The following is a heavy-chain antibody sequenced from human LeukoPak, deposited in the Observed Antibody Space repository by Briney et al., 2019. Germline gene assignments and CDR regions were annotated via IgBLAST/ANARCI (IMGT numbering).Heavy chain of an antibody. CDR1: GYSFSSYW. V-gene: IGHV5-51*01. CDR3: ARQNGDTGDY. Sequence: GESLKISCKGSGYSFSSYWIGWVRQMPGKGLERMGTIYPGDSDTRYSPSFQGQVTISADKSISTAYLQWRSLKASDTAMYYCARQNGDTGDYWGQGTLVTVSS. CDR2: IYPGDSDT. D-gene: IGHD4-17*01. J-gene: IGHJ4*02.